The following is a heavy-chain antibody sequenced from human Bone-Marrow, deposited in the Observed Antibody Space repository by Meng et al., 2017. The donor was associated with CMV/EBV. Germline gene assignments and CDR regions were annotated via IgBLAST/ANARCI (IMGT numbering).Heavy chain of an antibody. Sequence: SETLSLTCTVSGGSINSSSYFWGWIRQPPGKGLEWIGSLYDSGRTYYNPSLKSRVTISVDTSKTRFALKLSSVTAADTAVYYCAIHCGSCYSYYYYYYYGMDVWGQGTTVTVSS. CDR2: LYDSGRT. D-gene: IGHD2-15*01. CDR1: GGSINSSSYF. V-gene: IGHV4-39*06. CDR3: AIHCGSCYSYYYYYYYGMDV. J-gene: IGHJ6*02.